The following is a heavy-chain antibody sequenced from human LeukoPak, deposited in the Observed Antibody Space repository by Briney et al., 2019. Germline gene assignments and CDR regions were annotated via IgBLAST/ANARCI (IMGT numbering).Heavy chain of an antibody. J-gene: IGHJ4*02. V-gene: IGHV4-59*01. D-gene: IGHD3-10*01. CDR1: GAPLSSYY. CDR3: ARSRVIGVSPYYCDY. Sequence: SETLSLTCTGSGAPLSSYYWSWIRQPPGKGLEWIGYIYYDGSTNYNPSLQSRVTISVDTSKNQFSVKLSSVTAADTAVYYCARSRVIGVSPYYCDYWGQGTLVTVSS. CDR2: IYYDGST.